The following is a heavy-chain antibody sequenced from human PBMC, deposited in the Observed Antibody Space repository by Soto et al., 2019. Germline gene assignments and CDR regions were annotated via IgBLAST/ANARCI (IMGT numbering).Heavy chain of an antibody. CDR1: GFTFSNAW. CDR3: TTVGVRYFDWLFFDY. Sequence: GGSLRLSCAASGFTFSNAWMSWVRQAPGKGLEWVGRIKSKTDGGTTDYAAPVKGRFTISRDDSKNTLYLQMNSLKTEDTAVYYCTTVGVRYFDWLFFDYWGQGTLVTVSS. CDR2: IKSKTDGGTT. J-gene: IGHJ4*02. D-gene: IGHD3-9*01. V-gene: IGHV3-15*01.